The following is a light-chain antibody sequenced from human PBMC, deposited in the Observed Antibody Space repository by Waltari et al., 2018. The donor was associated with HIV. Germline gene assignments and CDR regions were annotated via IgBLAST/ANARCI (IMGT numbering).Light chain of an antibody. CDR3: AAWDDSLSGPNWV. Sequence: QSVLTQPPSASGTPGQRVTISCSGSSSNIGSNYVYWYQQLPGTAPKLLIYRNNQRPSGVPDRFSGSKSGISATLAISGLRSEDEAEYYCAAWDDSLSGPNWVFGGGTKLTVL. V-gene: IGLV1-47*01. CDR2: RNN. J-gene: IGLJ3*02. CDR1: SSNIGSNY.